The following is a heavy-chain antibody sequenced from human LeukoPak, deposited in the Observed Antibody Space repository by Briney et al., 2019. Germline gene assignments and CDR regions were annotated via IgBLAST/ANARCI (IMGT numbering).Heavy chain of an antibody. D-gene: IGHD2-8*01. CDR1: GGSFSGYY. Sequence: SETLSLTCAVYGGSFSGYYWSRIRQPPGKGLEWIGEINHSGSTNYNLSLKSRVTISVDTSKNQFSLKLSSVTAADTAVYYCASRGTNGVNNWFDPWGQGTLVTVSS. CDR3: ASRGTNGVNNWFDP. V-gene: IGHV4-34*01. J-gene: IGHJ5*02. CDR2: INHSGST.